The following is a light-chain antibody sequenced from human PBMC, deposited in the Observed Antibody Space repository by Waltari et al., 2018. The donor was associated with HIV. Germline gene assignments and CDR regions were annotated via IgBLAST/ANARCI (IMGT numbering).Light chain of an antibody. J-gene: IGKJ4*01. CDR3: QQADFYPVT. CDR1: QAINNY. Sequence: DVQLTQSPSFLSASVGDRVTITCRASQAINNYFAWYQQKPGKAPKLLINLASALQSGVPSGFSGSGSGTEFTLTSRGLQPEDLATYYCQQADFYPVTFGGGTRVEIK. V-gene: IGKV1-9*01. CDR2: LAS.